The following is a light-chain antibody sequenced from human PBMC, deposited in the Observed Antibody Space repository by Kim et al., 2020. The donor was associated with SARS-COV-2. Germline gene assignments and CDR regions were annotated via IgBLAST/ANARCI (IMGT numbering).Light chain of an antibody. J-gene: IGLJ1*01. CDR3: SSYTSSSTPYV. V-gene: IGLV2-14*04. Sequence: QSITISCTGTTSDVGGYNYVSWYQQHPGKAPTLMIYDVSKRPSGISNRFSGSKSGNTASLTISGLQAEDEADYYCSSYTSSSTPYVFGTGTKVTVL. CDR1: TSDVGGYNY. CDR2: DVS.